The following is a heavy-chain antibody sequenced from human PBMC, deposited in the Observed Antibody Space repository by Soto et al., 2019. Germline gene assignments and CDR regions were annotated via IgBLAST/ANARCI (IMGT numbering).Heavy chain of an antibody. CDR2: IYHSGST. D-gene: IGHD3-10*02. CDR1: GGSISSSNW. V-gene: IGHV4-4*02. CDR3: ASVRGGYYYAMDV. J-gene: IGHJ6*02. Sequence: QVQLQESGPGLVKPSGTLSLTCAVSGGSISSSNWWSWVRQPPGKGLEWIGEIYHSGSTNYNPSLKSRVTISVGKAKNQFSLKLSSVTAADTAVYYCASVRGGYYYAMDVWGQGTTVTVSS.